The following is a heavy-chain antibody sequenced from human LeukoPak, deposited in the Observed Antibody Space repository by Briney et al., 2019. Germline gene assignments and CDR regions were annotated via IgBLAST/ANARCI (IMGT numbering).Heavy chain of an antibody. V-gene: IGHV1-18*01. CDR1: GYTFTTYG. CDR2: ISANNGNT. J-gene: IGHJ6*02. CDR3: ASGGDPTLSYYYAMDV. D-gene: IGHD2-21*02. Sequence: ASVKVSCKASGYTFTTYGISWVRQAPGQGLEWLGWISANNGNTNYALRLQGRVTLTTDTSTTTAYMELRSLRSDDTAVYYCASGGDPTLSYYYAMDVWGQGTTVPVSS.